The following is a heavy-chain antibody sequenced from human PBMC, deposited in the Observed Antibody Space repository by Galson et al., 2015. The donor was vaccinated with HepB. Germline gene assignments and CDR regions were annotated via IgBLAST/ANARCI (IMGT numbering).Heavy chain of an antibody. CDR3: ASLISGRGDLPPH. V-gene: IGHV3-21*01. D-gene: IGHD1-26*01. CDR1: GFTFSSYS. Sequence: SLRLSCAASGFTFSSYSMNWVRQAPGKGLEWVSSISSSSSYIYYADSVKGRFTIFRDNAKNSLYLQMNSLRAEDTAVYYCASLISGRGDLPPHWGQGTLVTVSS. J-gene: IGHJ4*02. CDR2: ISSSSSYI.